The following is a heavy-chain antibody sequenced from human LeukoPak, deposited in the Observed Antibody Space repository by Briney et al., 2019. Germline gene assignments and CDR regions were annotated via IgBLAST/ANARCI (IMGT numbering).Heavy chain of an antibody. D-gene: IGHD2-15*01. Sequence: GESLKISCKASGYSFSSDWIAWVRQMPGKGLEWMGIIFPIDSETTYSPSFQGQVTISADKSTSTAYLQWSSLKASDTAMYYCTRGCSGGSCSRDAMDVWGQGTVVTVSS. J-gene: IGHJ6*02. CDR3: TRGCSGGSCSRDAMDV. V-gene: IGHV5-51*01. CDR2: IFPIDSET. CDR1: GYSFSSDW.